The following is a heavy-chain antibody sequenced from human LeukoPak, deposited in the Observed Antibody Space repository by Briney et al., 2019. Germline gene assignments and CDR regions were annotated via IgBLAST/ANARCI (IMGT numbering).Heavy chain of an antibody. V-gene: IGHV1-2*02. J-gene: IGHJ4*02. CDR2: INPNSGGT. CDR1: GYTFTGYY. D-gene: IGHD2-2*01. CDR3: ARAQLPLTYFDY. Sequence: ASVKVSCKASGYTFTGYYMHWVRQAPGQGLEWMGWINPNSGGTNYAQKFQGRVTMTRDTSISTAYMELSSLRSDDTAVYYCARAQLPLTYFDYWGQGTLVTVSS.